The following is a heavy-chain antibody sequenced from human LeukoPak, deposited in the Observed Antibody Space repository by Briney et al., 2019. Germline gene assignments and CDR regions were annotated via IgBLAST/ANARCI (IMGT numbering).Heavy chain of an antibody. V-gene: IGHV3-21*01. CDR2: ISSSSSYI. J-gene: IGHJ6*03. CDR3: SRDEGYFSGGSCYYYYYYYMDV. CDR1: GFTFSSYS. D-gene: IGHD2-15*01. Sequence: TGGSLRLSCAASGFTFSSYSMNWVRQAPGKGLEWVSSISSSSSYIYYADSVKGRFTISRDNAKNSLYLQMNSLRAEDTAVYYCSRDEGYFSGGSCYYYYYYYMDVWGKGTTVTVSS.